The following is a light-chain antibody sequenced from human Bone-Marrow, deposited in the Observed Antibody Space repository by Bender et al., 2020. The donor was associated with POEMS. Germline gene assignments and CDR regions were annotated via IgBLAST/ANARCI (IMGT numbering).Light chain of an antibody. CDR3: SSYTTSLTLI. CDR2: EVS. Sequence: QSALTQPASVSGSPGQSITISCTGTTSDVGTYDLVSWYQQYPGKAPKVIIFEVSERPSGVSNRFSGSKSGNTASLTISGLQAEDEADYYCSSYTTSLTLIFGGGTKLTVL. CDR1: TSDVGTYDL. J-gene: IGLJ2*01. V-gene: IGLV2-14*02.